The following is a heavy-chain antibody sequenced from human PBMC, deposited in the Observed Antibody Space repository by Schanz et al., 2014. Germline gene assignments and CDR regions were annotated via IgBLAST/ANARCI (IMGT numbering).Heavy chain of an antibody. V-gene: IGHV3-23*04. CDR2: VSSRSDEI. CDR1: TFTFDHYA. CDR3: ARGRVLES. J-gene: IGHJ5*02. Sequence: EVQLVESGGGLVQPGGSLRLSCAASTFTFDHYAMTWVRQAPGKGLEWVAAVSSRSDEIKYADSVRGRFTISRDNSRSTMYLQMNSLRAEDTAVYYCARGRVLESWGQGTLVTVSS. D-gene: IGHD1-1*01.